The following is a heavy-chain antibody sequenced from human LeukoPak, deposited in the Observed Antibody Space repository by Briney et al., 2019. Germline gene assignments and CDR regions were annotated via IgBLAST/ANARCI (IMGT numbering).Heavy chain of an antibody. CDR1: GYTLTELS. J-gene: IGHJ3*02. D-gene: IGHD5-18*01. CDR3: ARTPGYSYGTGRAFDI. Sequence: GASVTVSCKVSGYTLTELSMHWVRQAPGKGLEWMGGFDPEDGETIYAQKFQGRVTMTTDTSTSTAYMELRSLRSDDTAVYYCARTPGYSYGTGRAFDIWGQGTMVTVSS. CDR2: FDPEDGET. V-gene: IGHV1-24*01.